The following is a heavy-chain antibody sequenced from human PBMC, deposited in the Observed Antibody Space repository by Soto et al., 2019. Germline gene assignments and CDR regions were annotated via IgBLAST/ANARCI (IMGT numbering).Heavy chain of an antibody. Sequence: QVPLVQSGAEVKKPGASVKVSCKASGYIFTNYYIHWVRQATGQGLEWMAIINPLPTSGSTNYAHKFQCRVTVTRDTYTSTVYLELSSLRSDDTAVYYCAIDLSAAAYWGQGTLVTVSS. CDR1: GYIFTNYY. D-gene: IGHD6-13*01. CDR3: AIDLSAAAY. CDR2: INPLPTSGST. V-gene: IGHV1-46*01. J-gene: IGHJ4*02.